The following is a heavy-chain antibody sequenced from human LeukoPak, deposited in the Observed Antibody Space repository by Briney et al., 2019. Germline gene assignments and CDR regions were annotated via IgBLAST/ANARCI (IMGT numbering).Heavy chain of an antibody. CDR3: ASARRYCSSTTCYLVFYYFDY. D-gene: IGHD2-2*01. CDR1: GGSISSSSYY. J-gene: IGHJ4*02. V-gene: IGHV4-39*01. Sequence: SETLSLTCTVSGGSISSSSYYWGWIRQPPGKGLEWIGSIYYSGSSYYNPSLKSRVTISVDTSKNQFSLKLSSVTAADTAVYYCASARRYCSSTTCYLVFYYFDYWGQGTLVTVSS. CDR2: IYYSGSS.